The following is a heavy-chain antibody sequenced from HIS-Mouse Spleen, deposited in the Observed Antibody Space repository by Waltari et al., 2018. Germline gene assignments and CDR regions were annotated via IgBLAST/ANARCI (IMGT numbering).Heavy chain of an antibody. V-gene: IGHV4-39*07. CDR2: IYYSGST. CDR1: GRSISSSSSY. CDR3: AREIPYSSSWYDWYFDL. J-gene: IGHJ2*01. D-gene: IGHD6-13*01. Sequence: QLQLQESGPGLVKPSETLSLTCTVSGRSISSSSSYWGWVRQPPGKGLDWIGSIYYSGSTYYNPSLKSRVTISVDTSKNQFSLKLSSVTAADTAVYYCAREIPYSSSWYDWYFDLWGRGTLVTVSS.